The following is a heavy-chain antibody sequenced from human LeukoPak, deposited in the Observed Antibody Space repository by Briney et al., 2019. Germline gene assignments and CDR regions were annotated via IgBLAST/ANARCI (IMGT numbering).Heavy chain of an antibody. CDR1: GFTFSSYA. Sequence: GVSLRLSCAASGFTFSSYAMTWVRQAPDKGLEWVSAISGSDGSTYYADSVKGRFTISRDDSQNTLYLQMNSLSAEDTAVYYCAKVETSGGANCYALDYWGQGTLVTVSS. CDR2: ISGSDGST. CDR3: AKVETSGGANCYALDY. D-gene: IGHD2-2*01. V-gene: IGHV3-23*01. J-gene: IGHJ4*02.